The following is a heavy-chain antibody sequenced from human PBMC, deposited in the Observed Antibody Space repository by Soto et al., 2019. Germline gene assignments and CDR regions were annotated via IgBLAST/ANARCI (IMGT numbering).Heavy chain of an antibody. CDR3: GGQDYGAKGYSFEN. Sequence: QLQLQASGSGLVKPSETLSLTCIVSNGSISSRSSDWGWIRHTPGKGLEWIGSIYYIGNTYYNPALKSRVTISIDTSKAQFSLKMNSVTAADTAVYFCGGQDYGAKGYSFENWGEGALVTVSS. CDR1: NGSISSRSSD. V-gene: IGHV4-39*01. J-gene: IGHJ4*02. CDR2: IYYIGNT. D-gene: IGHD4-17*01.